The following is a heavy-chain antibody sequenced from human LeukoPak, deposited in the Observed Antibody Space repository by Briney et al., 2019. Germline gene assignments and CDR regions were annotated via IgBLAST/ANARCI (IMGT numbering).Heavy chain of an antibody. J-gene: IGHJ4*02. CDR3: ARASYGDFSNYFDY. Sequence: ASVKVSCKASGYTFPSYAMHWVRQAPGQRPEWMGWINAGNGNTEYSLKFQDRVTITRDTSASTAYMELSSPRSEDTAVYHCARASYGDFSNYFDYWAREPWSPSPQ. CDR1: GYTFPSYA. CDR2: INAGNGNT. V-gene: IGHV1-3*01. D-gene: IGHD4-17*01.